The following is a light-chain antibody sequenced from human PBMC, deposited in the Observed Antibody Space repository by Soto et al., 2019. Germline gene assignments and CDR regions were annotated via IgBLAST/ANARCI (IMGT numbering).Light chain of an antibody. V-gene: IGLV2-23*02. CDR1: TSDVGSYNL. J-gene: IGLJ3*02. CDR3: CSYAGSSNWV. CDR2: EVS. Sequence: QSALTQPASVSGSPGQPSTFSCTGTTSDVGSYNLVSCYQQHPGKAPKLMFYEVSKRPSGVSNRFSGSKSGNTASLTISGLQAEDEADYYCCSYAGSSNWVFGGGTKLTVL.